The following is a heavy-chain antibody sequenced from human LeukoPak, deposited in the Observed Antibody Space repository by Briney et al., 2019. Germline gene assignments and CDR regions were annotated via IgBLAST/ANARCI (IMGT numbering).Heavy chain of an antibody. Sequence: TSETLSLTCAVYGGSFSGYYWSWIRQPPGKGLEWIGEINHSGSTNYNPSLKSRVTISVDTSKNQFSLKLSSVTAADTAVYYCARGRIAARRGFDYWGQGTLVTVSS. CDR2: INHSGST. J-gene: IGHJ4*02. CDR3: ARGRIAARRGFDY. CDR1: GGSFSGYY. D-gene: IGHD6-6*01. V-gene: IGHV4-34*01.